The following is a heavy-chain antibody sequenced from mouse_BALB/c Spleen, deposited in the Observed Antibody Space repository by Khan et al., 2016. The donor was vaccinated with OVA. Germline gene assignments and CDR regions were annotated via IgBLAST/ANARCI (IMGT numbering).Heavy chain of an antibody. V-gene: IGHV3-2*02. D-gene: IGHD1-1*01. J-gene: IGHJ4*01. Sequence: EVQLQESGPGLVKPSQSLSLTCTVTGYSITSNYAWNWIRQFPGNKLEWMGYISYSGSTNYNPSLKSRISITRDTSKNQFFLQLNSVTTEDTATYYCARGNYYGDAMDYWGQGTSVTVAS. CDR1: GYSITSNYA. CDR3: ARGNYYGDAMDY. CDR2: ISYSGST.